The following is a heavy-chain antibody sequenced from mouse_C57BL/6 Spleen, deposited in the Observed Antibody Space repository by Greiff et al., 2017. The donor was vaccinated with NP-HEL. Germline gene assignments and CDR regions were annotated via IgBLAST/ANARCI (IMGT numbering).Heavy chain of an antibody. CDR3: ARDSNGFAY. J-gene: IGHJ3*01. V-gene: IGHV1-52*01. D-gene: IGHD2-5*01. CDR2: IDPSDSET. Sequence: QVQLQQSGAELVRPGSSVKLSCKASGYTFTSYWMHWVKQRPIQGLEWIGNIDPSDSETPYNQKFKDKATLTVDKSSSTAYMQLSSLTSEDSAVYYCARDSNGFAYWGQGTLVTVSA. CDR1: GYTFTSYW.